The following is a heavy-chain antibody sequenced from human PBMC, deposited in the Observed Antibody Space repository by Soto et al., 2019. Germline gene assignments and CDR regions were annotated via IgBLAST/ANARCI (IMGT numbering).Heavy chain of an antibody. D-gene: IGHD6-19*01. V-gene: IGHV3-23*01. CDR1: GFTFGNYA. CDR2: ISGSGGST. J-gene: IGHJ4*01. Sequence: GGSLRLSCAASGFTFGNYAMSWVRQTPGKGLEWVSAISGSGGSTYYADSVKGWFTISRDNSKNTLYLQMNSLRAEDTVVYYCAKPRSCWYFHYWGHGTPVTVTS. CDR3: AKPRSCWYFHY.